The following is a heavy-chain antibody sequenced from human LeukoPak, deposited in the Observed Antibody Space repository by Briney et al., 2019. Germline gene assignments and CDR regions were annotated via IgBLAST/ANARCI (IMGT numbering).Heavy chain of an antibody. J-gene: IGHJ4*02. CDR3: GRLSNLYCTNGVCSDY. D-gene: IGHD2-8*01. V-gene: IGHV4-4*07. CDR2: IYTSGST. Sequence: SETLSLTCTVSGGSISSYYWSWIRQPAGKGLEWIGRIYTSGSTNYNPSLKSRVTMSVDTSKNQFSLKLSSVTAADTAVYYCGRLSNLYCTNGVCSDYWGQGTLVTVSS. CDR1: GGSISSYY.